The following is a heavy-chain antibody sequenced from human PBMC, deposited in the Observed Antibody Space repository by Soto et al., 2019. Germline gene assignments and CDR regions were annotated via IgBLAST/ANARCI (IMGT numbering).Heavy chain of an antibody. Sequence: QVQLQQWGAGLLKPSETLSLTCAVYGGSFSGYYWSWIRQPPGKGLEWIGEINHSGSTNYNPSLKSRVTISVDTSKNQVSLKLSSVTAADTAVYYCARATKRGEVAGRTNWFDPWGQGTLVTVSS. CDR3: ARATKRGEVAGRTNWFDP. CDR2: INHSGST. CDR1: GGSFSGYY. V-gene: IGHV4-34*01. D-gene: IGHD6-19*01. J-gene: IGHJ5*02.